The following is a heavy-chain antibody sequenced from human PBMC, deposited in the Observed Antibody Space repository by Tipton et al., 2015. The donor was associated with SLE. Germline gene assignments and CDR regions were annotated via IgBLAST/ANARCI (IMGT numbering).Heavy chain of an antibody. Sequence: SLRLSCAASGFTFSSYEMNWVRQAPGKGLEWVSYISSSGSTIYYADSVKGRFTISRDNAKNSLYLQMNSLRAEDAALYYCAKDMGSSYNWNFDYWGQGTLVTVSS. CDR2: ISSSGSTI. D-gene: IGHD1-20*01. CDR3: AKDMGSSYNWNFDY. CDR1: GFTFSSYE. J-gene: IGHJ4*02. V-gene: IGHV3-48*03.